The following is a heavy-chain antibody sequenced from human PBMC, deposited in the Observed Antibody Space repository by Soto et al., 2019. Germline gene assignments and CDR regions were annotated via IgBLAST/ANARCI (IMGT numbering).Heavy chain of an antibody. CDR1: GFTFSTYA. J-gene: IGHJ4*02. CDR3: AKERSSGWSFDY. Sequence: PGGSQRLSCAASGFTFSTYAMNWVRQAPGKGLEWVSGISGSGDSTYYADSVKGRFTVSRDNSKNTLYLQMNSLRAEDTAVFYCAKERSSGWSFDYWGQGTLVTVSS. V-gene: IGHV3-23*01. D-gene: IGHD6-19*01. CDR2: ISGSGDST.